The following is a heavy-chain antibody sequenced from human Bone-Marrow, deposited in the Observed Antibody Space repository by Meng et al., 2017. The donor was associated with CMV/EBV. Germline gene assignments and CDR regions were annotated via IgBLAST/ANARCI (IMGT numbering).Heavy chain of an antibody. CDR3: TRLGNPAAAGFYYYYGMDV. V-gene: IGHV3-73*01. D-gene: IGHD6-13*01. CDR2: IRSKANSYAT. J-gene: IGHJ6*02. Sequence: GESLKISCAASGFTFSSYAMHWVRQASGKGLEWVGRIRSKANSYATAYAASVKGRFTISRDDSKNTAYLQMNSLKTEDTAVYYCTRLGNPAAAGFYYYYGMDVWGQGTTVTVSS. CDR1: GFTFSSYA.